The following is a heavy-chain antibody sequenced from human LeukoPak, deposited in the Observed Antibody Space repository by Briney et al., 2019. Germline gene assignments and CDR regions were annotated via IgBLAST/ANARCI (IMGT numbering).Heavy chain of an antibody. CDR1: GFTFSSYW. J-gene: IGHJ4*02. Sequence: GGSLRLSCAASGFTFSSYWMHWVRQSPGKGLVWVSGINSDGSSTSYADSVKGRFTISRDNAKNTVYLQMNSLRAEDTAVYYCARESSGWLQLFDYWGQGTLVTVSS. D-gene: IGHD5-24*01. CDR3: ARESSGWLQLFDY. CDR2: INSDGSST. V-gene: IGHV3-74*01.